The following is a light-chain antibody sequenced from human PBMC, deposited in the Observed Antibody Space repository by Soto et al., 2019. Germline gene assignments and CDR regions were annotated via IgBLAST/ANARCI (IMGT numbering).Light chain of an antibody. Sequence: TQCPATVTVSPGERATLSCRASQSVSSDLAWYQHRPGQAPRLLIYGASTRATGIPDRFSGSGSGTEFTLTISSLQSEDLAVYYCQQYSNRRTFGQGTKVDIK. CDR3: QQYSNRRT. CDR2: GAS. CDR1: QSVSSD. V-gene: IGKV3-15*01. J-gene: IGKJ1*01.